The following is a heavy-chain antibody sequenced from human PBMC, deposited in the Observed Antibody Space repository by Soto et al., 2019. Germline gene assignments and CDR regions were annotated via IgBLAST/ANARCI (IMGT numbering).Heavy chain of an antibody. CDR1: GGTFSSYA. J-gene: IGHJ6*02. CDR2: IIPIFGTA. CDR3: QRGQGLDGPVTTQNPGMDV. Sequence: GASVKVSCKAAGGTFSSYAVGWVRQAPGQGLEWMVGIIPIFGTATYAQKFQGRVTITADESTSTAYMELSSLRSEDTAMYYCQRGQGLDGPVTTQNPGMDVLGPGTTVTVSS. D-gene: IGHD4-4*01. V-gene: IGHV1-69*13.